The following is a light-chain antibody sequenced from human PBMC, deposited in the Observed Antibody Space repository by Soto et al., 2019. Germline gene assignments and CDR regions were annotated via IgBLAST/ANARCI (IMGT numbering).Light chain of an antibody. CDR1: QTISSW. V-gene: IGKV1-5*03. J-gene: IGKJ1*01. CDR2: KAS. CDR3: QHYTSYSEA. Sequence: DIQMTQSPSTLSGSVGDRVTITCRASQTISSWLAWYQQKPGKAPKLLIYKASTLKSGVPSRFSGSGSGTEFTLTISSRQPEDFATYNCQHYTSYSEAFGQGTKVEL.